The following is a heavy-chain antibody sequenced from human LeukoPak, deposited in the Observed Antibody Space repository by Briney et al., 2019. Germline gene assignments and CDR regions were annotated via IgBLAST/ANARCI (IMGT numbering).Heavy chain of an antibody. Sequence: SETLSLTCTVSGGSISSGSYYWSWIRQPAGKGLEWIGRIYTSGSTNYNPSLKSRVTISVDTSKNQFSLNLTSLTAADTAVYYCARRRGYSGPSRGGFYYYYYMDVWDKGATVTVSS. J-gene: IGHJ6*03. D-gene: IGHD6-6*01. CDR3: ARRRGYSGPSRGGFYYYYYMDV. V-gene: IGHV4-61*02. CDR1: GGSISSGSYY. CDR2: IYTSGST.